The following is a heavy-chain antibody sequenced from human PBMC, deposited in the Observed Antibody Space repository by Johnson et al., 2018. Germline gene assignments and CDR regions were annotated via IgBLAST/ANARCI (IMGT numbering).Heavy chain of an antibody. Sequence: VQLVETGGGVVQPGRSLRLSCAASGFTFSSYGMHWVRQAPGKGLEWVSRINSDGSSTSYAASVKGRFTISRDNAKNTLYLQMNSLRAEDTALYYCAKGLNDYYDSSGYHDAFDIWGQGTMVTVSS. J-gene: IGHJ3*02. CDR3: AKGLNDYYDSSGYHDAFDI. V-gene: IGHV3-74*02. D-gene: IGHD3-22*01. CDR1: GFTFSSYG. CDR2: INSDGSST.